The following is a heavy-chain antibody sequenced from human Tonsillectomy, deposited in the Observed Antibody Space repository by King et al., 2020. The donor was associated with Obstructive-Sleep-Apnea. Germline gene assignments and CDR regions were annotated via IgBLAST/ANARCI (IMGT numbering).Heavy chain of an antibody. CDR2: IDPSGST. J-gene: IGHJ6*02. CDR1: GYSISSGYY. CDR3: ARGLRYCSSTSCANYYYYGMDV. Sequence: QLQESGPGLVKPSETLSLTCTFSGYSISSGYYWGWIRQPPGKGMEWIGIIDPSGSTYYNPSLKSRVTISVDTSKNQFSLKLSSVTAADTAVYYCARGLRYCSSTSCANYYYYGMDVWGQGTTVTVSS. V-gene: IGHV4-38-2*02. D-gene: IGHD2-2*01.